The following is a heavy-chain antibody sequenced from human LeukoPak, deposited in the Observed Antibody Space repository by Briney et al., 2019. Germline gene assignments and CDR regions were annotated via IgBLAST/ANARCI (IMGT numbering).Heavy chain of an antibody. V-gene: IGHV3-30*02. D-gene: IGHD2-15*01. CDR1: GFTFSSYG. Sequence: PGGSLRLSCAASGFTFSSYGMHWVRQAPGKGLEWVAFIRYDGSNKYYADSVKGRFTISRDNSRSTLYLQMNSLRAEDAAVYYCAKAPVTSCRGAFCYPFDYWGQGTLVTVSS. CDR3: AKAPVTSCRGAFCYPFDY. CDR2: IRYDGSNK. J-gene: IGHJ4*02.